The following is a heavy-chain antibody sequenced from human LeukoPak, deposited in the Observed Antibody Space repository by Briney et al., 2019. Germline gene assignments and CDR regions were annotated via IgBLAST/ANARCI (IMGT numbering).Heavy chain of an antibody. V-gene: IGHV3-66*01. CDR2: IYSGGST. J-gene: IGHJ4*02. CDR1: GFTVSSNY. D-gene: IGHD3-22*01. Sequence: GGSLRLSCAASGFTVSSNYMSWVRQAPGKGLEWVSVIYSGGSTYYADSVKGRFNISRDNSKNTLYLQMNSLRAEDTAVYYCARGSGGYYNYFDYWGQGTLVTVSS. CDR3: ARGSGGYYNYFDY.